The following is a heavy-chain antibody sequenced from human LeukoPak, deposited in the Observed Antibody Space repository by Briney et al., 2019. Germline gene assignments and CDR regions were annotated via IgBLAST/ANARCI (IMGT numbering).Heavy chain of an antibody. J-gene: IGHJ4*02. CDR2: IYYSGST. D-gene: IGHD3-10*01. Sequence: PSQTLSLTCTVSGGSISSGGYYWSWIRQHPGKGLEWIGYIYYSGSTYYNPSLKSRVTISVDTSKNQFSLKLSSVTAADTAVYYCARYRLLGSGRPTYYFDYWGQGTLVTVSS. CDR3: ARYRLLGSGRPTYYFDY. CDR1: GGSISSGGYY. V-gene: IGHV4-31*03.